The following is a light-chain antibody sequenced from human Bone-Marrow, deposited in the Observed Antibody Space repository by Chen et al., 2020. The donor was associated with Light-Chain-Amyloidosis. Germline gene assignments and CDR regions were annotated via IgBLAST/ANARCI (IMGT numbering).Light chain of an antibody. CDR3: QQSDSTPPT. CDR1: QSSSSY. V-gene: IGKV1-39*01. J-gene: IGKJ4*01. Sequence: DSQMTQSPPPLSASVGDRVTITCRGSQSSSSYLNWYQQKPGKAPKLLIYAASSLQSGVPSRFSGSESGTDFTLTVSSLQPEDFATYYCQQSDSTPPTFGGGTKVEIK. CDR2: AAS.